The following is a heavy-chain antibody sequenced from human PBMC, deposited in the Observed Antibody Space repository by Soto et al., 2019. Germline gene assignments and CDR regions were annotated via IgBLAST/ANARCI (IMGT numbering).Heavy chain of an antibody. D-gene: IGHD1-7*01. J-gene: IGHJ4*02. CDR1: GGSFNRHT. CDR2: IIPIFGTA. Sequence: QVQLVQSGAEVRKPGSSVRVSCKASGGSFNRHTISWVRQAPGQGLEWMGGIIPIFGTANHAQKFQGRVTIIADESTSTVYMELSSLRSDDTAIYYCARGLDNWNYAGSFDYWGQGTLVTVSS. V-gene: IGHV1-69*01. CDR3: ARGLDNWNYAGSFDY.